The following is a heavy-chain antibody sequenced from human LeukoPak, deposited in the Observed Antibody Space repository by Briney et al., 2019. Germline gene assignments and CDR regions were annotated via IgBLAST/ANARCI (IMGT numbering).Heavy chain of an antibody. CDR2: ISYDGSNK. CDR1: GFTFSSYA. CDR3: ARESYDSSGYYFDY. Sequence: GGSLRLSCAASGFTFSSYAMHWVRQAPGKGLEWVAVISYDGSNKYYADSVKGRFTISRDNSKNTLYLQMNSLRAEDTAVYYCARESYDSSGYYFDYWGQGTLVTVSS. D-gene: IGHD3-22*01. J-gene: IGHJ4*02. V-gene: IGHV3-30-3*01.